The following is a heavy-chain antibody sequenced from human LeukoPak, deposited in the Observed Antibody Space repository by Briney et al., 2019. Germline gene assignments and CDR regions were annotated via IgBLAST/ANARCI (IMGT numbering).Heavy chain of an antibody. V-gene: IGHV4-38-2*02. CDR3: ARRRKDAFDI. CDR2: IYHSGST. CDR1: GYSISYGFY. Sequence: NPSETLSLTCSVSGYSISYGFYWGWIRQPPGKGLEWIGSIYHSGSTYYHPSLKSRVTISVDTSKNQFSLNLSSVTAADTAVYYCARRRKDAFDIWGQGTMVTVSS. J-gene: IGHJ3*02.